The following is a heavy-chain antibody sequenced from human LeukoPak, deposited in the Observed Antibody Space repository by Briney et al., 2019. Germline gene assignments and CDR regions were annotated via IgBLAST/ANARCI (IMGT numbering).Heavy chain of an antibody. D-gene: IGHD5-24*01. J-gene: IGHJ3*02. V-gene: IGHV4-59*12. CDR2: IHYSGTT. CDR1: AGSISSYY. CDR3: ARDGYNLYAFDI. Sequence: PSETLSLTCTVSAGSISSYYWSWIWQPPGKGLEWIGYIHYSGTTNYNPSLKGRVTISMDTSKNQFSLKLTSVTAADTAVYYCARDGYNLYAFDIWGQGTMVTVSS.